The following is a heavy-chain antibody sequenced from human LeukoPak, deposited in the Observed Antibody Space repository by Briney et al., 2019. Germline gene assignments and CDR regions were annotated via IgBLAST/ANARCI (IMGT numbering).Heavy chain of an antibody. D-gene: IGHD2-2*02. CDR1: GYTFTSYA. V-gene: IGHV1-3*01. CDR3: ARDAGGCSSTSCYTDAFDI. CDR2: INAGNGNT. J-gene: IGHJ3*02. Sequence: ASVKVSCKASGYTFTSYAMHWVRQAPGQRLEWMGWINAGNGNTKYSQKFQGRVTITRDTSASTAYMGLSSLRSEDTAVYYCARDAGGCSSTSCYTDAFDIWGQGTMVTVSS.